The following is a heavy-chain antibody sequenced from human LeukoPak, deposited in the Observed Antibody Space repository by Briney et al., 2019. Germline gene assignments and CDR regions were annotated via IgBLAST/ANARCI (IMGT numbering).Heavy chain of an antibody. Sequence: GGSLGLSCAASGFTVSSNYMSWVRQAPGKGLEWVSVIYSGGSTYYADSVKGRFTISRDNSKNTLYLQMNSLRAEDTAVYYCARDGEEYYFDYWGQGTLVTVSS. CDR3: ARDGEEYYFDY. CDR1: GFTVSSNY. CDR2: IYSGGST. J-gene: IGHJ4*02. D-gene: IGHD2-21*01. V-gene: IGHV3-53*01.